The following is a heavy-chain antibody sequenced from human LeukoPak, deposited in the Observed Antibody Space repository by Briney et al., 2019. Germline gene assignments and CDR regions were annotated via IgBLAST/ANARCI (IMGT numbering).Heavy chain of an antibody. Sequence: ASVKVSCKASGYTFTGYYMHRVRQAPGQGLEWMGWINPNSGGTNYAQEFQGRVTMTRDTSISTAYMELSRLRSDDTAVYYCARGDPIFGVASYYYGMDVWGQGTTVTVSS. D-gene: IGHD3-3*01. V-gene: IGHV1-2*02. CDR1: GYTFTGYY. J-gene: IGHJ6*02. CDR3: ARGDPIFGVASYYYGMDV. CDR2: INPNSGGT.